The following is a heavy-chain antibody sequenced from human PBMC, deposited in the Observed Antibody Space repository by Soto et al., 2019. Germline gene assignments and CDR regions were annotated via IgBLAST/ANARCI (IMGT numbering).Heavy chain of an antibody. J-gene: IGHJ4*02. V-gene: IGHV3-74*01. Sequence: PGGSLRLSCAASGFTFSSHWMNWVRQAPGKGLVWASRISGDGRTTSHADSVKGRFTISRDNAKNTLYLQMNSLRVEDTAVYYCARGVPNCSSSSCYFDFWGQGILVTVSS. CDR3: ARGVPNCSSSSCYFDF. CDR2: ISGDGRTT. D-gene: IGHD2-2*01. CDR1: GFTFSSHW.